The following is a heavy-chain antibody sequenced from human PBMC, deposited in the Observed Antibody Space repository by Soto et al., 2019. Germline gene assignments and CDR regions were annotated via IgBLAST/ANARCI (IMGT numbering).Heavy chain of an antibody. CDR2: LYYTGTT. V-gene: IGHV4-39*01. CDR1: GGSIGSSSYY. CDR3: GAYCSRNDCYDWLNS. J-gene: IGHJ5*01. D-gene: IGHD2-2*01. Sequence: SETLSLTCSVSGGSIGSSSYYFGWIRQPPGKGLEWIGSLYYTGTTYYNSSLKSRVTISADKSQNQFSLRLSSVTAADTAVYYCGAYCSRNDCYDWLNSWRQRTQVIFCS.